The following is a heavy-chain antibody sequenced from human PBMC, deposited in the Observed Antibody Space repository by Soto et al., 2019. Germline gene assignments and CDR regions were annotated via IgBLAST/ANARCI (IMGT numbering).Heavy chain of an antibody. V-gene: IGHV3-30*18. CDR3: AKDHRNTAMGIMDV. J-gene: IGHJ6*02. Sequence: GGSLRLSCAASGFTFSSYGMHWVRQAPGKGLEWVAVISYDGSNKYYADSVKGRFTISRDNSKNTLYLQMNSLRAEDTAVYYCAKDHRNTAMGIMDVWGQGTTVTVSS. CDR1: GFTFSSYG. D-gene: IGHD5-18*01. CDR2: ISYDGSNK.